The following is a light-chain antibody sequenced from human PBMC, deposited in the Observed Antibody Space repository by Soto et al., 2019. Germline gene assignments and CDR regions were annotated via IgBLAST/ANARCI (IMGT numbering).Light chain of an antibody. Sequence: EIVLTQSPATLSLSPGGRATLSCRASQNINRYLAWYHQKPGQPPRLLIYDASTRATGIPARFSGSGSGTDFTLTISSLEPEDFAVYYCQQRSNWPITVGQGTRREIK. CDR1: QNINRY. V-gene: IGKV3-11*01. CDR3: QQRSNWPIT. CDR2: DAS. J-gene: IGKJ5*01.